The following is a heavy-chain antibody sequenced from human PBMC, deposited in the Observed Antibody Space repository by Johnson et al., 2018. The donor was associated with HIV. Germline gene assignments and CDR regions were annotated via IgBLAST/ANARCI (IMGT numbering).Heavy chain of an antibody. J-gene: IGHJ3*02. Sequence: QVQLVASGGGVVQPGGSLRLSCAASGFTFSSYGMHWVRQAPGTGLEWVAFIRYDGSNKYYADSVKGRFTISRDNSKNTRYLQMNSMRAEDTAVYYCAKARGYDPYDAFDIWGQGTMVTVSS. CDR3: AKARGYDPYDAFDI. CDR1: GFTFSSYG. CDR2: IRYDGSNK. D-gene: IGHD5-12*01. V-gene: IGHV3-30*02.